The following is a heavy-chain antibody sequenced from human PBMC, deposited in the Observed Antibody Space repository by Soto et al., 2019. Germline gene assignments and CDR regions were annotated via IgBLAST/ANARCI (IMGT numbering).Heavy chain of an antibody. CDR3: AKDWVLGTIIYYFDY. V-gene: IGHV3-23*01. CDR1: GFTFGTYA. D-gene: IGHD1-1*01. CDR2: ISGSGGGA. Sequence: LRLSCAASGFTFGTYAMSWVRQAPGKGLEWVSGISGSGGGAFYADSVKGRFTVSRDNSKNILYLQMNSLRVEDTAVYYCAKDWVLGTIIYYFDYWGQGALVTVSS. J-gene: IGHJ4*02.